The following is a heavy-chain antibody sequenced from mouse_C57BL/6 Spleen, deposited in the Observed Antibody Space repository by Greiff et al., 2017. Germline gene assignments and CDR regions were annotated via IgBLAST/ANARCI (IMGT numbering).Heavy chain of an antibody. CDR2: IHPNSGST. J-gene: IGHJ1*03. Sequence: QVQLKQPGAELVKPGASVKLSCKASGYTFTSYWMHWVKQRPGQGLEWIGMIHPNSGSTNYNEKFKSKATLTVDQSSSTVYMQLSSVTSEDSAVYYSARGDGYWYFDVWGTGTTVTVSS. CDR1: GYTFTSYW. D-gene: IGHD2-3*01. V-gene: IGHV1-64*01. CDR3: ARGDGYWYFDV.